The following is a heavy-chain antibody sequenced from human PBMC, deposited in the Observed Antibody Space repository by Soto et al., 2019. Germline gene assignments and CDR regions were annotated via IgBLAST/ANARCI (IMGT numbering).Heavy chain of an antibody. J-gene: IGHJ5*02. CDR3: SRKDKSGYFNWFDA. D-gene: IGHD3-22*01. CDR1: GYRFNSYW. V-gene: IGHV5-51*01. CDR2: IFPSDSDT. Sequence: XESLNISWRTCGYRFNSYWIAWVRQMPGKGLEWMGIIFPSDSDTRYSPSFQGQVTISADRSTSAVFLQWASLKASDTAVYFCSRKDKSGYFNWFDAWGQGTLFTVSS.